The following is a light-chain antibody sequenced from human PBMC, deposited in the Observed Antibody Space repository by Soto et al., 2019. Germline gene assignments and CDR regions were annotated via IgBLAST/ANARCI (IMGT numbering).Light chain of an antibody. J-gene: IGKJ4*01. CDR1: QSVSSY. CDR3: QQRSNWPPA. Sequence: EIVLTQSPATLSLSPGERATLSCRASQSVSSYLAWYQQKPGQAPRLLIYDASNRATGIPARFSGSGSGTAFTLTISSLEPEDFAVYYCQQRSNWPPALGGGTKVEIK. V-gene: IGKV3-11*01. CDR2: DAS.